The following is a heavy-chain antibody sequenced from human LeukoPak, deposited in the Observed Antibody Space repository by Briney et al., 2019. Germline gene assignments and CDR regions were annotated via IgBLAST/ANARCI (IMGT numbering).Heavy chain of an antibody. V-gene: IGHV1-46*01. D-gene: IGHD6-19*01. CDR2: IIPSDGRT. CDR1: GYTFTTYY. J-gene: IGHJ4*02. Sequence: GASVKVSCKASGYTFTTYYMHWVRQAPGQGLEWMGIIIPSDGRTNYAQKFQGRFTVTRDTSIRTVYMDLSRLRSDDTAMYYCARDQGWRFDLWGQGTLVTVSS. CDR3: ARDQGWRFDL.